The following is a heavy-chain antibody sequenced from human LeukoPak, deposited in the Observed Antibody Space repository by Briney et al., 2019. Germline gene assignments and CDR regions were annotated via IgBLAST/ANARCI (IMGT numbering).Heavy chain of an antibody. D-gene: IGHD2-21*01. J-gene: IGHJ4*02. CDR1: GFTFSSYS. CDR2: ISSSSSTI. Sequence: GGSLRLSCAASGFTFSSYSMNWVRQAPGKGLERVSYISSSSSTIYYADSVKGRFTISRDNAKNSLYLQMNSLRAEDTAVYYCARGSVIAIPGYWGQGTLVTVSS. CDR3: ARGSVIAIPGY. V-gene: IGHV3-48*01.